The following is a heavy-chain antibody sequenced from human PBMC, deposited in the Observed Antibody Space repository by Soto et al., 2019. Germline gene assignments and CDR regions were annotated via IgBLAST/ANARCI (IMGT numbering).Heavy chain of an antibody. Sequence: SETLSLTCAVYGGSFSGYYWSWIRQPPGKGLEWIGEINHSGSTNYNPSLKSRVTISVDTSKNQFSLKLSSVTAADTAVYCCARSGGSLRSFSYWGQGTLVTVSS. CDR3: ARSGGSLRSFSY. J-gene: IGHJ4*02. V-gene: IGHV4-34*01. CDR2: INHSGST. CDR1: GGSFSGYY. D-gene: IGHD4-17*01.